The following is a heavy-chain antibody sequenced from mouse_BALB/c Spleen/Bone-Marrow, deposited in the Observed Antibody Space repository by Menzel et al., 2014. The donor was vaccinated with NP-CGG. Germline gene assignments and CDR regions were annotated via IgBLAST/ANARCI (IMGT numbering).Heavy chain of an antibody. J-gene: IGHJ4*01. Sequence: QVQLQQSGAELVRPGSSVKISCKASGYAFSSYWMNWVKQRPGWGLEWIGQIYPGDGDTNYNGNFKDKATLTVDRSSSTAFMQLSSLTSEDSAVYFCARWYRDPHFAMDYWGPGTSVTVSS. CDR2: IYPGDGDT. V-gene: IGHV1-80*01. D-gene: IGHD2-14*01. CDR3: ARWYRDPHFAMDY. CDR1: GYAFSSYW.